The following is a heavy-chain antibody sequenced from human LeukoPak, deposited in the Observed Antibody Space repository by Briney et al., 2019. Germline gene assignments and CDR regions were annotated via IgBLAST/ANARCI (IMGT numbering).Heavy chain of an antibody. CDR1: GYTFTGYY. J-gene: IGHJ6*02. CDR3: AREITGTTFPYYYYGMDV. D-gene: IGHD1-7*01. Sequence: ASVKVSCKASGYTFTGYYMHWVLQAPGQGLEWMGRINPNSGGTNYAQKFQGRVTMTRDTSISTAYMELSRLRSDDTAVYYCAREITGTTFPYYYYGMDVWGQGTTVTVSS. V-gene: IGHV1-2*06. CDR2: INPNSGGT.